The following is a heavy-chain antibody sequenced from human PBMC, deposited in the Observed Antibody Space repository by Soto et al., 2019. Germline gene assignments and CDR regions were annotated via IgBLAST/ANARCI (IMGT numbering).Heavy chain of an antibody. Sequence: GASVKVSCKASGGTFSSYAISWVREAPGQGLEWMGGIIPIFGTANYAQKFQGRVTITADKSTSTAYMELSSLRSEDTAVYYCARPGPNYDFWSGYLGTTPGSYGMDVWGQGTTVTVSS. V-gene: IGHV1-69*06. D-gene: IGHD3-3*01. CDR3: ARPGPNYDFWSGYLGTTPGSYGMDV. J-gene: IGHJ6*02. CDR2: IIPIFGTA. CDR1: GGTFSSYA.